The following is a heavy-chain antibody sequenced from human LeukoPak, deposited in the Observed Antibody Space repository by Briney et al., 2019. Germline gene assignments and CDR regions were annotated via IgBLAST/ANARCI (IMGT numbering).Heavy chain of an antibody. V-gene: IGHV4-34*01. CDR2: INHSGST. CDR3: ARVGAGYSSDWYPRDAFDI. CDR1: GGSFSGYY. J-gene: IGHJ3*02. Sequence: PSETLSLTCAVYGGSFSGYYWSWIRQPPGKGLEWIGEINHSGSTNYNPSLKSRVTISVDTSKNQFSLKLSSVTAADTAVYYCARVGAGYSSDWYPRDAFDIWGQGTMVTVSS. D-gene: IGHD6-19*01.